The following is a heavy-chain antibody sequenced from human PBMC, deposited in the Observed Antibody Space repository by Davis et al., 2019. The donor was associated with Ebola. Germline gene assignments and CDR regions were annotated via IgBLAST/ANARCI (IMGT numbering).Heavy chain of an antibody. CDR1: GFTFSSYA. CDR2: ISSSSLTT. V-gene: IGHV3-48*02. Sequence: GGSLRLSCAASGFTFSSYAMNWVRQAPGKGLDWLSYISSSSLTTYSADSVKGRFTVSRDNAKNSLYLEMNSLRDEDTAVYYCARLFGVIPVFDYWGQGTLVTVSS. J-gene: IGHJ4*02. CDR3: ARLFGVIPVFDY. D-gene: IGHD3-3*01.